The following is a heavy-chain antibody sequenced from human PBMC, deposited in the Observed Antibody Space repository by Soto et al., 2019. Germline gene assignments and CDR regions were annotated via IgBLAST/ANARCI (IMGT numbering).Heavy chain of an antibody. CDR3: ARGFVRDYDSSGYYYV. J-gene: IGHJ4*02. CDR1: GFTFSSYG. D-gene: IGHD3-22*01. CDR2: IWYDGSNK. V-gene: IGHV3-33*01. Sequence: LRLSCAASGFTFSSYGMHWVRQAPGKGLEWVVVIWYDGSNKYYADSVKGRFTISRDNSKNTLYLQMNSLRAEDTAVYYCARGFVRDYDSSGYYYVWGQGTLVTVSS.